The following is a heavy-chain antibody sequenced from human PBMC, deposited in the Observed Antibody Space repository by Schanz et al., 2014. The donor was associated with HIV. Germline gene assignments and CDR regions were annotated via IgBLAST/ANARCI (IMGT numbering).Heavy chain of an antibody. Sequence: QVQLQESGPGLVKPSQTLSLTCTVSGGSISSGGYYWSWIRQHPGKGLEWIGYIYYSGSSYYNPSLKSRVTMSLGTSKEGFPLKLTSVTAADSAVYYCVRGIATTGGDYWHFDLWGRGTRVTVTT. CDR1: GGSISSGGYY. CDR3: VRGIATTGGDYWHFDL. J-gene: IGHJ2*01. CDR2: IYYSGSS. V-gene: IGHV4-31*03. D-gene: IGHD6-13*01.